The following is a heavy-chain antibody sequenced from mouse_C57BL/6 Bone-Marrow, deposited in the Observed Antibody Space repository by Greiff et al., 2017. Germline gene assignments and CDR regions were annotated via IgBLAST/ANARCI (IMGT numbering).Heavy chain of an antibody. D-gene: IGHD4-1*01. CDR3: ATWGWFAY. CDR2: IDPSDSYT. J-gene: IGHJ3*01. CDR1: GYTFTSYW. V-gene: IGHV1-50*01. Sequence: VQLQQPGAELVKPGASVKLSCKASGYTFTSYWMQWVKQRPGQGLEWIGEIDPSDSYTNYNQKFKGKATLTVDTSSSTAYIQLSGLASEDSAVYYCATWGWFAYWGQGTLVTVSA.